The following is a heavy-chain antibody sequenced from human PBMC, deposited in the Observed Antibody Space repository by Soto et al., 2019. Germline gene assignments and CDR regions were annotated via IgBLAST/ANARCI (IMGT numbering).Heavy chain of an antibody. V-gene: IGHV4-34*01. J-gene: IGHJ4*02. D-gene: IGHD4-17*01. CDR3: ARAYGGNSGVFDY. CDR2: INHSGST. CDR1: GRSFSGYY. Sequence: QVQLQQWGAGLLKPSETLSLTCAVYGRSFSGYYWSWIRQPPRKGLEWIGEINHSGSTNYNPTLKSRVTISVDTSQIPFSLNLSSVTAADTAVYYCARAYGGNSGVFDYWGQGTLVTVSS.